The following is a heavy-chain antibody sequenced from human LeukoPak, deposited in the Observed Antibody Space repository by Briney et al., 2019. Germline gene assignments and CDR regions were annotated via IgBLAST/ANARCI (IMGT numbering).Heavy chain of an antibody. Sequence: ASVKVSCKASGYTFTSYGISWVRQAPGQGLEWMGWISTYIDKINYAHKFQGRVTITRNTSISTAYMELSSLRSEDTAVYYCARGRFWSGYSLWGQGALVTVSS. CDR2: ISTYIDKI. CDR1: GYTFTSYG. CDR3: ARGRFWSGYSL. J-gene: IGHJ4*02. V-gene: IGHV1-8*01. D-gene: IGHD3-3*01.